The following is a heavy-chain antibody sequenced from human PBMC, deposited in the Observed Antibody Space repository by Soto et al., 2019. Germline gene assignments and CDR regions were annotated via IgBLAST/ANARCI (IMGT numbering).Heavy chain of an antibody. CDR3: ARFLRGWNAAGDY. V-gene: IGHV1-69*02. J-gene: IGHJ4*02. Sequence: QVQLVQSGAEVKKPGSSVKVSCKASGGTFSSYTISWVRQAPGQGLEWMGRIIPILGIANYAQKFQGRVTITADKSTSTAYMELSSLRSEDTAVYYCARFLRGWNAAGDYWGQGTLVTVSS. CDR1: GGTFSSYT. CDR2: IIPILGIA. D-gene: IGHD1-1*01.